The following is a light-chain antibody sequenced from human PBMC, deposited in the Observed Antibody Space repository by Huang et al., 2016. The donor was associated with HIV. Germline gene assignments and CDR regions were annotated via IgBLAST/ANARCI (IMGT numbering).Light chain of an antibody. CDR3: MQGTHLFT. CDR1: QSLIHSNGNTY. V-gene: IGKV2-30*02. CDR2: RVS. J-gene: IGKJ4*01. Sequence: VVLTQSPLYLSVTLGQPASISCRSSQSLIHSNGNTYLNWLQQRPGQSQRRLISRVSRRDSGVPDRFSGGGSGTDFTLKISRVEAEDVGVYYCMQGTHLFTFGGGTRVDIK.